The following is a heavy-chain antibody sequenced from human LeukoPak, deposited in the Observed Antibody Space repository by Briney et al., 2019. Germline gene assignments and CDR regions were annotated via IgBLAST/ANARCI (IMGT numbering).Heavy chain of an antibody. CDR3: AKDGDTSGYYCFNY. D-gene: IGHD3-22*01. J-gene: IGHJ4*02. Sequence: PGGSLRLSCAASGFTFSSYAMSWVRQAPGKGLEWVSVMSGSGGSTYYADSVKGRFTISRDNSKDTLYLQMNSLRAEDTAVYYCAKDGDTSGYYCFNYWGQGTLVTVSS. CDR2: MSGSGGST. V-gene: IGHV3-23*01. CDR1: GFTFSSYA.